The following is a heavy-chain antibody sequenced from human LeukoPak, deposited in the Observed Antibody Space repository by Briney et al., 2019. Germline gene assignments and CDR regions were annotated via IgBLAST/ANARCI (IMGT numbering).Heavy chain of an antibody. J-gene: IGHJ1*01. CDR3: ARDGVGATPSEYFQH. CDR2: INPNSGGT. D-gene: IGHD1-26*01. CDR1: GYTFTGYY. V-gene: IGHV1-2*02. Sequence: ASVKVSCKASGYTFTGYYMHWVRQAPGQGLKWMGWINPNSGGTSYAQKFQGRVTMTRDTSISTAYMELSRLRSDDTAVYYCARDGVGATPSEYFQHWGQGSLVTVSS.